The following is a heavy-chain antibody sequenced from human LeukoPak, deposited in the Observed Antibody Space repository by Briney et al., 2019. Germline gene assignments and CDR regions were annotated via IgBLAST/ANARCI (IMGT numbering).Heavy chain of an antibody. CDR3: ARGGSVAAADYWYFDL. V-gene: IGHV3-23*01. CDR2: ISGSGGST. D-gene: IGHD6-13*01. CDR1: GFAFGDYA. Sequence: GGSLRLSCTASGFAFGDYAMSWFRQAPGKGLEWVSAISGSGGSTYYADSVKGRFTISRDNAKNSLYLQMNSLRAEDTAVYYCARGGSVAAADYWYFDLWGRGTLVTVSS. J-gene: IGHJ2*01.